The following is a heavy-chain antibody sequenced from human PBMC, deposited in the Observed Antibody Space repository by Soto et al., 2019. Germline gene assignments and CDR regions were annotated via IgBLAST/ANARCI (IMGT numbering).Heavy chain of an antibody. CDR2: IIPIFGTA. CDR3: ARDYSSSWYRGMDWFAP. J-gene: IGHJ5*02. CDR1: GGTFSSYA. Sequence: QVQLVQSGAEVKKPGSSVKVSCKASGGTFSSYAISWVRQAPGQGLEWMGGIIPIFGTANYAQKFQGRVTITADKSTSTVYMELSSMRSEDTAVYYCARDYSSSWYRGMDWFAPWGQGTLVTVSS. V-gene: IGHV1-69*06. D-gene: IGHD6-13*01.